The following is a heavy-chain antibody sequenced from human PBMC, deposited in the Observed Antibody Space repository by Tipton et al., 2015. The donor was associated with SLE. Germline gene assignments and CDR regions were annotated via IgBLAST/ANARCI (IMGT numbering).Heavy chain of an antibody. D-gene: IGHD3-10*01. CDR2: IYYSGST. CDR3: ARDKNGGY. V-gene: IGHV4-59*01. Sequence: LRLSCTVSGGSISSYYWSWIRQPPGKGLEWIGYIYYSGSTNYNPSLKSRVTISVDTSKNQFSLKLSSVTAADTAVYYCARDKNGGYWGQGTLVTVSS. CDR1: GGSISSYY. J-gene: IGHJ4*02.